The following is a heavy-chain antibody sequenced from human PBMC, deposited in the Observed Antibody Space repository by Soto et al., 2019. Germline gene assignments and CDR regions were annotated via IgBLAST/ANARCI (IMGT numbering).Heavy chain of an antibody. CDR1: GGSISSYY. CDR2: IYYSGST. D-gene: IGHD2-2*01. V-gene: IGHV4-59*08. CDR3: ARLVVVPAASYYFDY. J-gene: IGHJ4*02. Sequence: QVQLQESGPGLVKPSETLSLTCTVSGGSISSYYWSWIRQPPGKGLEWIGYIYYSGSTNYNPSLKRRVTISVDTSKNQFSLKLSSVTAADTAVYYCARLVVVPAASYYFDYWGQGTLVTVSS.